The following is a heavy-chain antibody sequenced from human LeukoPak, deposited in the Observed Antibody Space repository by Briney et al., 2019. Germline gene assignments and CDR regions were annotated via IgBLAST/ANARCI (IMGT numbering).Heavy chain of an antibody. CDR2: IKQDGSEK. CDR3: ARVRFLERSQYYFDY. D-gene: IGHD3-3*01. CDR1: EFTFNIYW. J-gene: IGHJ4*02. Sequence: GGPLRLSCAASEFTFNIYWMSWVRQAPGKGLEWVANIKQDGSEKYYVDSVEGRFTISRDNAKNSLYLQMNSLRAEDTAVYYCARVRFLERSQYYFDYWGQGTLVTVSS. V-gene: IGHV3-7*01.